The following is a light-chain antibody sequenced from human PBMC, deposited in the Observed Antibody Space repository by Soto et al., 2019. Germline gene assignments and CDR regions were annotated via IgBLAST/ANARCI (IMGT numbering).Light chain of an antibody. Sequence: DIQMTQSPSTLSASVGDRVTITCRASQSISSWLAWYQQKPGKAPKLLIHTASSLDSGVPSRFSGSESGTEFTLTISSLQPDDFATYYCQQYNSYPWTFGQGTKVEIK. CDR3: QQYNSYPWT. CDR2: TAS. CDR1: QSISSW. V-gene: IGKV1-5*03. J-gene: IGKJ1*01.